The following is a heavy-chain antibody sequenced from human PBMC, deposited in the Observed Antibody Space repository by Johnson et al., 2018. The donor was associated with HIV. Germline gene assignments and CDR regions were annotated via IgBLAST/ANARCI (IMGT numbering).Heavy chain of an antibody. CDR1: GFTFSSYA. D-gene: IGHD5-12*01. CDR2: ISYDGSNK. CDR3: ARDESGYDEGFDAFDI. V-gene: IGHV3-30*04. Sequence: QVQLVESGGGVVQPGRSLRLSCAASGFTFSSYAMHWVRQAPGKGLEWVAVISYDGSNKYYADSVKGRFTISRDNSKNTLYLQVNSLRAEDTAVYYCARDESGYDEGFDAFDIWDQGTMVTVSS. J-gene: IGHJ3*02.